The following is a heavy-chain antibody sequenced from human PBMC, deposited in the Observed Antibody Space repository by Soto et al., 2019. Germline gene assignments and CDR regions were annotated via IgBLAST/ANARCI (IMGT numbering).Heavy chain of an antibody. V-gene: IGHV3-64D*08. J-gene: IGHJ4*02. CDR2: ISRKGGST. Sequence: GGSLRLSCSASGFTFSSYAMHWVRQAPEKEQEYVSAISRKGGSTYYADTVKGRFTISRANSKNTLYLQMSSLRAEDTAVYYCAKDPTTVTKSYYFDYWGQGTLVTVSS. CDR1: GFTFSSYA. CDR3: AKDPTTVTKSYYFDY. D-gene: IGHD4-17*01.